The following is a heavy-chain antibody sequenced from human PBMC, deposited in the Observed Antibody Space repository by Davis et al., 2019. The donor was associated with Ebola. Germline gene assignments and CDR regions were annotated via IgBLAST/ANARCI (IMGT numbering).Heavy chain of an antibody. CDR1: GYSFTSYW. D-gene: IGHD2-2*02. J-gene: IGHJ4*02. CDR2: IYPGDSDT. Sequence: KVSCKGSGYSFTSYWIGWVRQMPGKGLEWMGIIYPGDSDTRYSPSFQGQVTISADKSISTAYLQWSSLKASDTAMYYCATNTDSIVVVPAAIGNWGQGTLVTVSS. V-gene: IGHV5-51*01. CDR3: ATNTDSIVVVPAAIGN.